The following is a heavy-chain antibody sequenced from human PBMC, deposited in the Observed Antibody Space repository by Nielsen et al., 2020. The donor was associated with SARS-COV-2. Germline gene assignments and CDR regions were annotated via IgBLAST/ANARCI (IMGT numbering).Heavy chain of an antibody. D-gene: IGHD3-16*01. CDR1: GLTFSDYY. CDR2: ISSSSSYT. CDR3: VRGLQVPNGLAHR. Sequence: GGSLRLSCEASGLTFSDYYMNWIRQAPGKGLEWVSYISSSSSYTNYADSVKGRFTVSRDNAKNTLYLQMNSLRAEDTAVYYCVRGLQVPNGLAHRWGQGTLVTVSS. J-gene: IGHJ4*02. V-gene: IGHV3-11*06.